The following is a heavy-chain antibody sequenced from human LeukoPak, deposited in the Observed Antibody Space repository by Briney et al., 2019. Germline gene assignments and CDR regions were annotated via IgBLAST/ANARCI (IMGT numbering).Heavy chain of an antibody. D-gene: IGHD5-24*01. CDR1: GYSFSTYT. CDR3: AREIDRDDYNRFFDY. Sequence: ASVKVSCKASGYSFSTYTMHWVRQAPGQRLEWMGWLNAGNGNTKYSQNFQGRVTITRDTSANTAYMEMSSLRSEDTAVYYCAREIDRDDYNRFFDYWGQGTLVSVSS. CDR2: LNAGNGNT. J-gene: IGHJ4*02. V-gene: IGHV1-3*01.